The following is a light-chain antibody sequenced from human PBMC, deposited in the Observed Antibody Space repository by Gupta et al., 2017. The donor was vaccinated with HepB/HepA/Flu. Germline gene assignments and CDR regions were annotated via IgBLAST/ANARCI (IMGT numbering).Light chain of an antibody. CDR1: QSIGKW. CDR3: QQDHSFPWA. Sequence: IQMTQSPSTLSASIGDRVTITCRTSQSIGKWLAWYQQHPGKAPKFLIYEESRVEDGVPSRFSGSGSGTXFTLTIXSRQPDDFATYYCQQDHSFPWAFGXGTKVEIK. J-gene: IGKJ1*01. CDR2: EES. V-gene: IGKV1-5*03.